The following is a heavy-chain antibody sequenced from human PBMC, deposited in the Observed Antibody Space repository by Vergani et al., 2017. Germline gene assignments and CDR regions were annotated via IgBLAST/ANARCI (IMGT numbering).Heavy chain of an antibody. J-gene: IGHJ6*03. CDR3: ARGDSSEDPRYYYYYMDV. D-gene: IGHD6-25*01. V-gene: IGHV5-51*01. CDR2: IYPGDSDT. Sequence: EVQLVQSGAEVKKPGESLKISCKGSGYSFTSYWIGWVRQMPGKGLEWMGIIYPGDSDTRYSPSFQGQVTISADKSISTAYLQWSSLKASDTAMYYCARGDSSEDPRYYYYYMDVWGKGTTVTVSS. CDR1: GYSFTSYW.